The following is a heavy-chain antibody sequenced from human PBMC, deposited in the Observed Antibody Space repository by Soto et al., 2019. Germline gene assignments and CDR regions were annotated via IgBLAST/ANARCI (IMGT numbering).Heavy chain of an antibody. CDR1: GYSFTSYW. CDR2: IYPGDSDT. CDR3: ARCFQGFWSGHYTNFRNNFDY. Sequence: PWEALKISCKGSGYSFTSYWIGWVPQMPGKGLEWMGIIYPGDSDTRYRPSFQGQVTISADKSISTAYLQWSSLKASDTAMYYCARCFQGFWSGHYTNFRNNFDYWGQGTLVTVSS. V-gene: IGHV5-51*01. J-gene: IGHJ4*02. D-gene: IGHD3-3*01.